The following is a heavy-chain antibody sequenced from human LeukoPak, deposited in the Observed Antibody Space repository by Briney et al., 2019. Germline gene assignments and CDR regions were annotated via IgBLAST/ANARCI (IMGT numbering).Heavy chain of an antibody. CDR1: GFTFSSYG. CDR3: AKDPMITFGGVIVVDPFDP. D-gene: IGHD3-16*02. CDR2: IRYDGSNK. Sequence: PGGSLRLSCAASGFTFSSYGMHWVRQAPGKGLEGVAFIRYDGSNKYYADSVKGRFTISRDNSKNTLYQQMNSLRTEDTAVYYCAKDPMITFGGVIVVDPFDPWGQGALVTVSS. V-gene: IGHV3-30*02. J-gene: IGHJ5*02.